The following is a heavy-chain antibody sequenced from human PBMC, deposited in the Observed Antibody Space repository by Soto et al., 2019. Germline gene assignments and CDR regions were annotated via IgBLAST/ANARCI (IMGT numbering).Heavy chain of an antibody. Sequence: SETLSLTCTVSGGSISSYYWSWIRQPPGKGLEWIGYFFYTGSTNYNPSLESRLTMSVDVSKNHFSLKLNSVTAADTAVYYCAGGTDGKKVAYWGQGALVTVSS. D-gene: IGHD5-12*01. CDR1: GGSISSYY. V-gene: IGHV4-59*01. CDR2: FFYTGST. CDR3: AGGTDGKKVAY. J-gene: IGHJ4*02.